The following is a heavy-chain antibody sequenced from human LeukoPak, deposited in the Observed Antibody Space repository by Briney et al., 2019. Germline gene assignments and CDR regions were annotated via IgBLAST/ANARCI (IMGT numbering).Heavy chain of an antibody. CDR1: GGTFSSYA. J-gene: IGHJ6*02. Sequence: GASVKVSCKASGGTFSSYAISWVRQAPEQGLEWMGGIIPIFGTANYAQKFQGRVTITADESTSTAYMELSSLRSEDTAVYYCARQIHYDFWSGYFLRARCGMDVWGQGTTVTVSS. CDR2: IIPIFGTA. D-gene: IGHD3-3*01. V-gene: IGHV1-69*13. CDR3: ARQIHYDFWSGYFLRARCGMDV.